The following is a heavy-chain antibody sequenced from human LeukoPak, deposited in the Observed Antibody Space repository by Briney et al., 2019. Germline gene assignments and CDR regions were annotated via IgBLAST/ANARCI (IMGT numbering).Heavy chain of an antibody. CDR3: ARENPGLIDN. CDR1: GGSISSGDYY. CDR2: IYTSGST. J-gene: IGHJ4*02. Sequence: PSQTLSLTCTVSGGSISSGDYYWSWIRQPAGKGLEWIGRIYTSGSTNYNPSLKSRVTMSVDTSKNQFSLKLSSVTAADTAVYYCARENPGLIDNWGQGTLVTVSS. V-gene: IGHV4-61*02.